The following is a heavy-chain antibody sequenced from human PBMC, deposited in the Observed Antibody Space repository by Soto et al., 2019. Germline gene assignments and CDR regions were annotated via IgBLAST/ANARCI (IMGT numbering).Heavy chain of an antibody. CDR1: GFSFSNYA. D-gene: IGHD3-16*01. V-gene: IGHV3-23*01. Sequence: EVQLLESGGGLVQPGGSLRLSCAASGFSFSNYAMTWVRQAPGKGLQWVSAISRNGDSTYYADSVKGRFTISRDNSKNALFVQMISLRAEDTAVYYCAKGAFAGYYYYGMDVWGQGTTVTVSS. J-gene: IGHJ6*02. CDR2: ISRNGDST. CDR3: AKGAFAGYYYYGMDV.